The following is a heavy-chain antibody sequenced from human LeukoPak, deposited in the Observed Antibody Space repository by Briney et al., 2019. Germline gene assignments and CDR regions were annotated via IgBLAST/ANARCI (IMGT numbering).Heavy chain of an antibody. CDR1: GFTVSSNY. D-gene: IGHD3-3*01. CDR3: ARGGMEWPEVGGIDY. CDR2: IYSGGST. J-gene: IGHJ4*02. V-gene: IGHV3-66*01. Sequence: GGSLRLSCAASGFTVSSNYMNWVRQAPGKGLEWVSVIYSGGSTYYADSVKGRFTISRDNSKNTLYLQMNSLRAEDTAVYYCARGGMEWPEVGGIDYWGQGTLVTVSS.